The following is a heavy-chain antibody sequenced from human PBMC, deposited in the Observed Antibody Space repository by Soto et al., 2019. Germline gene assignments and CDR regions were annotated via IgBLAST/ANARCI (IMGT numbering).Heavy chain of an antibody. D-gene: IGHD3-10*01. V-gene: IGHV4-4*02. J-gene: IGHJ4*02. CDR1: GGSISSNNW. Sequence: SETLSLTCAVSGGSISSNNWWSWVRQPPGKGLEWIGEIYHSGSTNYNPSLKSRVTISVDKSKNQFSLKLSSATAADTAVYYCARVKASGVNFDYWGQGTLVTVS. CDR3: ARVKASGVNFDY. CDR2: IYHSGST.